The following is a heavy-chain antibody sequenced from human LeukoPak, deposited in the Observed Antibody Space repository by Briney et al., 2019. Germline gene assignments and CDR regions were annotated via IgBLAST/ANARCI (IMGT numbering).Heavy chain of an antibody. CDR2: INSDGSWT. Sequence: GGSLRLSYAASGNYWMHWVRQAPGKGLVWVSHINSDGSWTSYADSVKGRFTISKDNAKNTVYLQMNNLRAEDTAVYYCVSFYETYWGRGTLVTVSS. V-gene: IGHV3-74*01. D-gene: IGHD2-2*01. CDR1: GNYW. J-gene: IGHJ4*02. CDR3: VSFYETY.